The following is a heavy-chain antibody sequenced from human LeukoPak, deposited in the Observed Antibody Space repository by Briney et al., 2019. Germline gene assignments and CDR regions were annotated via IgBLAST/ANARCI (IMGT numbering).Heavy chain of an antibody. Sequence: ASVKVSCKASGYTFTGYYMHWVRQAPGQGLEWMGIINPSGGSTSYAQKFQGRVTMTRDTSTSTVYMELSSLRSEDTAVYYCATQAAILTGYSYWGQGTLVTVSS. J-gene: IGHJ4*02. CDR2: INPSGGST. V-gene: IGHV1-46*01. CDR1: GYTFTGYY. CDR3: ATQAAILTGYSY. D-gene: IGHD3-9*01.